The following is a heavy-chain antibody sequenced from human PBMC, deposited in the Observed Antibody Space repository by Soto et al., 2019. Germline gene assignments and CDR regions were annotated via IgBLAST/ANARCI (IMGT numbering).Heavy chain of an antibody. J-gene: IGHJ3*02. Sequence: SETLSLTCTVSGGPISSYDWSWIRQPPGKGLEWIGYIYYSGSTNYNPSLKSRVTISVDTSKNQFSLKLSSVTAADTAVYYCARVRRYSSRPDAFDIWGQGTMVTVSS. CDR2: IYYSGST. CDR3: ARVRRYSSRPDAFDI. CDR1: GGPISSYD. V-gene: IGHV4-59*01. D-gene: IGHD6-13*01.